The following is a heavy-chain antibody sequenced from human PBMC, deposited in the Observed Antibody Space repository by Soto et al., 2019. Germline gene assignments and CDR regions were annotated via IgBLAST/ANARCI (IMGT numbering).Heavy chain of an antibody. V-gene: IGHV3-64*04. CDR3: AKDLSYGGFDY. Sequence: GGSLRLSCSASGFTFSSYAMHWVRQAPGKGLEYVSAVTSNGGSTYYADSVKGRFTISRDNSKNTLYLQMNSLRAEDTAVYYCAKDLSYGGFDYWGQGNLVTVSS. D-gene: IGHD4-17*01. CDR1: GFTFSSYA. CDR2: VTSNGGST. J-gene: IGHJ4*02.